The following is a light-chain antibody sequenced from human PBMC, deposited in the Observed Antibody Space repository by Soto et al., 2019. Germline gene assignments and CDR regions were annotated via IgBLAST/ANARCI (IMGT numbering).Light chain of an antibody. CDR2: AAD. CDR3: QQYNNWPPWT. J-gene: IGKJ1*01. CDR1: QSVSNK. V-gene: IGKV3-15*01. Sequence: EVVMRQSPATLSVSPGETATLSCRASQSVSNKLAWYQQRPGQAPRLLIYAADTRATGIPDRFSGSGSGREFTLTISSLQSEEFAVYYCQQYNNWPPWTFGQGTKVEVK.